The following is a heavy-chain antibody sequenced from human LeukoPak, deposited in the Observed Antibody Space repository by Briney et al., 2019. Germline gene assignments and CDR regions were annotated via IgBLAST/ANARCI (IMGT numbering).Heavy chain of an antibody. CDR3: AREMPLLRYFDY. J-gene: IGHJ4*02. V-gene: IGHV1-69*04. CDR2: IIPILGIA. CDR1: GGTFSSCA. D-gene: IGHD3-9*01. Sequence: GASVKVSCKASGGTFSSCAISWVRQAPGQGLEWMGRIIPILGIANYAQKFQGRVTITADKSTSTAYMELSSPRSEDTAVYYCAREMPLLRYFDYWGQGTLVTVSS.